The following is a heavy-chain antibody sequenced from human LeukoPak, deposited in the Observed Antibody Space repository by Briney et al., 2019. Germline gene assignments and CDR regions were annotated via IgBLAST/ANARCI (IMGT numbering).Heavy chain of an antibody. V-gene: IGHV3-7*01. J-gene: IGHJ4*02. CDR3: ASDFDSSDDY. CDR1: GFTFSSYW. Sequence: GGSLRLSCAASGFTFSSYWMSWVRQAPGKGLEWVASIKQDGSEKYYVDSVKGRFTISRDNAKNSPYLQMISLRAEDSAVYYCASDFDSSDDYWGQGTQVTVSS. CDR2: IKQDGSEK. D-gene: IGHD3-22*01.